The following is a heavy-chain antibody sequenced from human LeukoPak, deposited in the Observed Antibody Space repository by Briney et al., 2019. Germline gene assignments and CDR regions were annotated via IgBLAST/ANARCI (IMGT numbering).Heavy chain of an antibody. CDR1: GVTVSNNF. J-gene: IGHJ3*02. CDR2: ISGSGGST. V-gene: IGHV3-23*01. Sequence: QAGGSLRLSCAASGVTVSNNFMSWVRQAPGRGLEWVSAISGSGGSTYYADSVKGRFTISRDNSKNTLYLQMNSLRAEDTAVYYCAKDLGRYFDWSVVTNAFDIWGQGTMVTVSS. CDR3: AKDLGRYFDWSVVTNAFDI. D-gene: IGHD3-9*01.